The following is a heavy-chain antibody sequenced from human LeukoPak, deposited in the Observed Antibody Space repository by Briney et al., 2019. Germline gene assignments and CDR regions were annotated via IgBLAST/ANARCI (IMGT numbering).Heavy chain of an antibody. V-gene: IGHV3-23*01. CDR1: GFTFSSYA. CDR2: ISGSGGST. J-gene: IGHJ4*02. CDR3: AKGGSGSYSGYYFDY. Sequence: GGSLRLSCAASGFTFSSYAMSWVRQAPGKGLEWVSAISGSGGSTYYADSVKGRFTISRDNSKNALYLQMNSLRAEDTAVYYCAKGGSGSYSGYYFDYWGQGTLVTVSS. D-gene: IGHD3-10*01.